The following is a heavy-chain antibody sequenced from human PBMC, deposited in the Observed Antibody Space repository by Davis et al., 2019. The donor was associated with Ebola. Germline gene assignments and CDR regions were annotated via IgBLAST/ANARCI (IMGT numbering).Heavy chain of an antibody. D-gene: IGHD6-25*01. CDR3: ARREAASIDY. V-gene: IGHV3-74*01. Sequence: GESLKISCAASGFIFSDYWMNWVRQTPGKGLVWVSRITNDGTRTSYADSVQGRFTISRDNAKNTLFLQLSSLRVEDTAIYYCARREAASIDYWGQGTLVTVSS. CDR1: GFIFSDYW. J-gene: IGHJ4*02. CDR2: ITNDGTRT.